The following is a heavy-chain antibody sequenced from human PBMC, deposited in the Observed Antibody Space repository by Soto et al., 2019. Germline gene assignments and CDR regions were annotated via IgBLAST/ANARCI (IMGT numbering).Heavy chain of an antibody. CDR1: GFTVSSHW. D-gene: IGHD3-10*01. Sequence: PWGSLRLACASSGFTVSSHWMSWVRQAPGKGLEWVANIKQDGSEKYYVDSVKGRFTISRDNAKNSLYLQMNSLRAEDTAVYYCARDFAFYSSSGRHYNEIHHLDYCGQGTLVTVSS. CDR2: IKQDGSEK. V-gene: IGHV3-7*01. J-gene: IGHJ4*02. CDR3: ARDFAFYSSSGRHYNEIHHLDY.